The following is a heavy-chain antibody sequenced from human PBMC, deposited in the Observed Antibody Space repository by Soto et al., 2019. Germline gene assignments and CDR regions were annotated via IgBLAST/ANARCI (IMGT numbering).Heavy chain of an antibody. CDR3: ARLTIRGSRRELGCYYGMDV. V-gene: IGHV4-39*01. CDR1: GGSISSSSYY. J-gene: IGHJ6*02. D-gene: IGHD6-13*01. CDR2: IYYSGST. Sequence: SETLSLTCTVSGGSISSSSYYWGWIRQPPGKGLEWIGSIYYSGSTYYNPSLKSRVTISVDTSKNQFSLKLSSVTAADTAVYYCARLTIRGSRRELGCYYGMDVWGQGITVTVSS.